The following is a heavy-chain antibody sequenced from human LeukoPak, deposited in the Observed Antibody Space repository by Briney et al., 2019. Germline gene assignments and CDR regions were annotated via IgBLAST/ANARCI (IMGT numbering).Heavy chain of an antibody. Sequence: GGSLRLSCAASGFTFSSYSMNWVRQAPGKGLEWVSSISSSSSYIYYADSVKGRFTISRDNAKNSLYLQMNGLRAEDTAVYYCARVKRDYALDYWGQGTLVTVSS. CDR3: ARVKRDYALDY. CDR1: GFTFSSYS. D-gene: IGHD4-17*01. J-gene: IGHJ4*02. V-gene: IGHV3-21*01. CDR2: ISSSSSYI.